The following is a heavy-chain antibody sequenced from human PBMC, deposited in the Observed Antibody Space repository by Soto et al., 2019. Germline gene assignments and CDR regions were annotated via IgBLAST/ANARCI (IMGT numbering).Heavy chain of an antibody. J-gene: IGHJ4*02. CDR1: GYTFTDYY. D-gene: IGHD3-22*01. V-gene: IGHV1-2*02. Sequence: ASVKVSCKASGYTFTDYYLNWERQAPGQGLEWMGWINPHSGGTNYAQKFQGRVTMTRDTSINTAYMDLSSLRSDDTAVYFCARAHYYDSWNNYFDYWGQGALVTVSS. CDR3: ARAHYYDSWNNYFDY. CDR2: INPHSGGT.